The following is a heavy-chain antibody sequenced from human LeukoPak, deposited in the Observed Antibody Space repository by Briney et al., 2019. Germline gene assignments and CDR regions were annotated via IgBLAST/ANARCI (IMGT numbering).Heavy chain of an antibody. CDR3: ARRGVKDSLDS. CDR2: IYPGDSDT. D-gene: IGHD3-10*01. Sequence: HGESLKISCKVSGDNFASYWIGWVRQMPGKGLEWMGIIYPGDSDTRYSPSFQGQVTISADKSISTAYLQWSSLKASDTAMYYCARRGVKDSLDSWGQGTLVTVSS. CDR1: GDNFASYW. V-gene: IGHV5-51*01. J-gene: IGHJ4*02.